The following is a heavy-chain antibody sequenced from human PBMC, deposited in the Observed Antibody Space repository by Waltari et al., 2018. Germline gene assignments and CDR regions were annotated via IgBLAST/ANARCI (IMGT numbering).Heavy chain of an antibody. CDR1: GGSFSGYY. CDR2: INHIGST. CDR3: ASYPRRKFIAAAGTRGSVAFDI. D-gene: IGHD6-13*01. J-gene: IGHJ3*02. Sequence: QVQLQQWGAGLLKPSETLSLTCAVYGGSFSGYYWSWIRQPPAKGLEWIGEINHIGSTNYTPSLRSRVPISVYTSKNQCSLKLSSVPAADTAVYYCASYPRRKFIAAAGTRGSVAFDIWGQGTMVTVSS. V-gene: IGHV4-34*01.